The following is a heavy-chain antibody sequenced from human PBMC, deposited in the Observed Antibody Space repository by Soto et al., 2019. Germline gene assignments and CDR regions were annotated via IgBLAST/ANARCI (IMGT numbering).Heavy chain of an antibody. J-gene: IGHJ6*02. CDR2: INHSGST. CDR1: GGSFSGYY. V-gene: IGHV4-34*01. CDR3: ARGGIGYYYYGIDV. Sequence: LSLRCAVYGGSFSGYYWSWIRQPPGKGLEWIGEINHSGSTNYNPSLKSRVTISVDTSKNQFSLKLSSVTAADTAVYYCARGGIGYYYYGIDVWGQGTTVTVAS.